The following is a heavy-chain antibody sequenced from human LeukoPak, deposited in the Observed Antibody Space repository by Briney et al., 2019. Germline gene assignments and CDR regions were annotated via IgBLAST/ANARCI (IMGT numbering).Heavy chain of an antibody. CDR2: IIPIFGTA. Sequence: ASVKVSCKASGGTFSSYAISWVRQAPGQGLEWMGGIIPIFGTASYAQKFQGRVTITTDESTSTAYMELSSLRSEDTAVYYCARVTSGYYLFDYWGQGTLVTVSS. V-gene: IGHV1-69*05. J-gene: IGHJ4*02. D-gene: IGHD3-22*01. CDR1: GGTFSSYA. CDR3: ARVTSGYYLFDY.